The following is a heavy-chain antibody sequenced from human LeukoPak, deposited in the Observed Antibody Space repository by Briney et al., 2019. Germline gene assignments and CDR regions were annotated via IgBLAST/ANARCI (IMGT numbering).Heavy chain of an antibody. J-gene: IGHJ4*02. V-gene: IGHV1-2*02. D-gene: IGHD3-9*01. Sequence: ASVKVSCKASGYTFTSYDINWVRQATGQGLEWMGWINPNSGGTNYAQKFQGRVTMTRDTSISTAYMELSRLRSDDTAVYYCARAGGELRYFDWLDYWGQGTLVTVSS. CDR3: ARAGGELRYFDWLDY. CDR1: GYTFTSYD. CDR2: INPNSGGT.